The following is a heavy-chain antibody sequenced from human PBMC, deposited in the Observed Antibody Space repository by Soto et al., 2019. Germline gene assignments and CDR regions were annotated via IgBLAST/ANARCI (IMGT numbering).Heavy chain of an antibody. CDR1: GYTFTSYG. J-gene: IGHJ4*02. CDR3: ARGRDGDY. D-gene: IGHD6-6*01. V-gene: IGHV1-18*01. Sequence: QVHLVQSGAEVKKPGASVKVSCKGSGYTFTSYGITWVRQAPGQGLEWMGWVSAHNGNTDHAQKLQGRVTVTRDTSTSTAYMELRSLSSDDTAVYYCARGRDGDYWGQGARVTVSS. CDR2: VSAHNGNT.